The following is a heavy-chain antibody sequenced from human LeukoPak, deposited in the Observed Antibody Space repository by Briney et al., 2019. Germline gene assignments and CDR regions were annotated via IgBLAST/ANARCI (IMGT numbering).Heavy chain of an antibody. Sequence: ASVKVSCKASGYTFTSYAIHWVRQAPGHGLEWMGWINTDNSNTKFSQKFQGRVTITRDTSASTVHIELSSLRSEDTAIYYCARETVASSSDYWGQGTLVTVSS. CDR1: GYTFTSYA. CDR2: INTDNSNT. J-gene: IGHJ4*02. V-gene: IGHV1-3*04. D-gene: IGHD2-2*01. CDR3: ARETVASSSDY.